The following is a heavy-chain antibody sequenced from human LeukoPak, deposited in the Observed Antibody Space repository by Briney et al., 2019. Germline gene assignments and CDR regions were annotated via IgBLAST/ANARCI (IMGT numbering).Heavy chain of an antibody. V-gene: IGHV4-34*01. CDR3: TRAKRIIMVRGVITRYFDY. CDR2: ITHSGST. J-gene: IGHJ4*02. CDR1: GGSFSGYY. D-gene: IGHD3-10*01. Sequence: PSETLSLTCGVYGGSFSGYYWSWIRQPPGKGLEWIGEITHSGSTNYNPSLKSRVIISVDTSKNQFSLKLNSVTAADTAVYYCTRAKRIIMVRGVITRYFDYWGQGTLVTASS.